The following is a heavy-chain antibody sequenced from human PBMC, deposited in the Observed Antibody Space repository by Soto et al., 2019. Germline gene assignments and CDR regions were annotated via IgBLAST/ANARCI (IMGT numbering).Heavy chain of an antibody. J-gene: IGHJ1*01. CDR1: GYIFTAHS. V-gene: IGHV1-46*01. D-gene: IGHD2-15*01. CDR2: VNPSGGST. CDR3: AREENCSDGICYSEYFQR. Sequence: QVQLVQSGAEVKKPGASVKVSCKASGYIFTAHSMHWVRQAPGQGLEWMGVVNPSGGSTNYAQKFQGRITMTRDTSTSTVYMDLSSLTSEDTAVYYCAREENCSDGICYSEYFQRWGQGTLVTVSS.